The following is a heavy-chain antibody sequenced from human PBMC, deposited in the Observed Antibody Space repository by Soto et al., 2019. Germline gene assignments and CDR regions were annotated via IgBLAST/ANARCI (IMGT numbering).Heavy chain of an antibody. D-gene: IGHD3-22*01. CDR1: GYTFTGYY. Sequence: ASVKVSCKASGYTFTGYYMHWVRQAPGQGLEWMGWINPNSGGTNYAQKFQGWVTMTRDTSTSTAYMELSSLRSEDTAVYYCARWDYYDSSGYYYNWFDPWGQGTLVTVSS. CDR2: INPNSGGT. V-gene: IGHV1-2*04. CDR3: ARWDYYDSSGYYYNWFDP. J-gene: IGHJ5*02.